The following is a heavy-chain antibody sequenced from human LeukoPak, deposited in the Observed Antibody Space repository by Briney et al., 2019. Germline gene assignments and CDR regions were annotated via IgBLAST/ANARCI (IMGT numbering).Heavy chain of an antibody. CDR1: GGSISSGGYS. D-gene: IGHD3-10*01. CDR2: IYHSGST. Sequence: PSETLSLTCAVSGGSISSGGYSWSWIRQPPGKGLEWIGYIYHSGSTYYNPSLKSRVTISVDRSKNQFSLKLSSVTAADTAVYYCARAPDYYGSGLHFDYWGQGTLVTVSS. CDR3: ARAPDYYGSGLHFDY. V-gene: IGHV4-30-2*01. J-gene: IGHJ4*02.